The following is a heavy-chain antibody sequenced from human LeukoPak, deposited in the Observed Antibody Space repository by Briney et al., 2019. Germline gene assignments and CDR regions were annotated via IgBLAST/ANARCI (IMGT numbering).Heavy chain of an antibody. CDR2: SSAYKGNT. Sequence: ASVKDSRKASGYTYTSYGISWVRPAPAQGLEWMGWSSAYKGNTNYVQKLQGRVTMNTDTSTSTAYMELRSLRSDDTAVYYCARALIAARGHVDYWGQGTLVTVSS. V-gene: IGHV1-18*01. CDR1: GYTYTSYG. D-gene: IGHD6-13*01. CDR3: ARALIAARGHVDY. J-gene: IGHJ4*02.